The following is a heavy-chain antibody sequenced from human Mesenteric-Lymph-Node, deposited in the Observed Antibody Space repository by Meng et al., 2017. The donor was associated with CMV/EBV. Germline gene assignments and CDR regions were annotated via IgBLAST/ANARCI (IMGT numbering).Heavy chain of an antibody. V-gene: IGHV3-30*02. D-gene: IGHD2-2*01. Sequence: GESLKISCAASGFTFNSYGMHWVRQAPGKGLEWVAFIRYDGTNKDYADSVKGRFTISRDDSENTLYLQMNSLRPEDTAVYYCAKVLPPYVVVPAAIYFDPWGQGTLVTVSS. J-gene: IGHJ5*02. CDR2: IRYDGTNK. CDR1: GFTFNSYG. CDR3: AKVLPPYVVVPAAIYFDP.